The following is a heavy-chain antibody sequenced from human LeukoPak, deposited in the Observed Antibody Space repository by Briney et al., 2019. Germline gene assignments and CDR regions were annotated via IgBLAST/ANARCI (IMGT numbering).Heavy chain of an antibody. CDR2: IKSRSDGGTA. Sequence: GGSLRLSCAASGFTVSNTWVSWVRQAPGKGLEWVGRIKSRSDGGTAEYAAPVKGRFTISRDDSKNTLNLEMSSLRTKDTAVYYCTTFADFWSAFSFDHWGQGTLVTVSS. V-gene: IGHV3-15*01. CDR3: TTFADFWSAFSFDH. CDR1: GFTVSNTW. J-gene: IGHJ4*02. D-gene: IGHD3-3*01.